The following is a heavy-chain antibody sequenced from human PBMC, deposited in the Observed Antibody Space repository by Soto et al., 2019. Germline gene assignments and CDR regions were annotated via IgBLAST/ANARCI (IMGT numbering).Heavy chain of an antibody. V-gene: IGHV3-66*01. Sequence: GGSLRLSCAASGFTGRNSYMTWVRQAPGKGLEWVSMIYSGGNTYYADSVKGRFTISSDNSKNTLYLQMNSLRAEDTAVYYCARAVLRYSNDYWGQGTLVTVSS. CDR3: ARAVLRYSNDY. CDR1: GFTGRNSY. J-gene: IGHJ4*02. D-gene: IGHD3-9*01. CDR2: IYSGGNT.